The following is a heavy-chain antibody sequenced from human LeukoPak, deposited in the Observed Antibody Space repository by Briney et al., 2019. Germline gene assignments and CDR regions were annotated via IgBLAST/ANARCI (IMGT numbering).Heavy chain of an antibody. D-gene: IGHD6-6*01. Sequence: SETLSLTCTVSGGSISSGGYYWSWIRQHPGKGLEWIWYIYYSGSTYYNPSLKSRVTISVDTSKNQFSMKLSSVTAADTAVYYCARADSSSCFDYWGQGTLVTVSS. CDR2: IYYSGST. V-gene: IGHV4-31*03. CDR1: GGSISSGGYY. J-gene: IGHJ4*02. CDR3: ARADSSSCFDY.